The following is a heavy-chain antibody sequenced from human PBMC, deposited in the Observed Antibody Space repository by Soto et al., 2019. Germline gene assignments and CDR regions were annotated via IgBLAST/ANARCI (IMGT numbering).Heavy chain of an antibody. CDR3: ARDPAIAGRQETFDI. Sequence: QVQLVESGGGVVQPGRSLRLSCAASGFTFSSYTMHWVRQAPGKGLEWVAVISYDGNNEYYADSVKGRFTISRDSSKNTLYLQMNSLRAEDTAVYYCARDPAIAGRQETFDIWGQGTMVTVSS. CDR1: GFTFSSYT. CDR2: ISYDGNNE. J-gene: IGHJ3*02. D-gene: IGHD6-6*01. V-gene: IGHV3-30-3*01.